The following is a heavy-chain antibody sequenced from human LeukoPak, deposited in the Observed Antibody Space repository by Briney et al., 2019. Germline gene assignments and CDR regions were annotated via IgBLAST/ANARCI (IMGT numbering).Heavy chain of an antibody. CDR3: ARGRLVYSSSRGGYYFDY. V-gene: IGHV4-34*01. D-gene: IGHD6-6*01. CDR2: INHSGST. Sequence: SETLSLTCAVYGGSFSGYYWSWIRQPPGKGLEWIGEINHSGSTNYNPSLKSRVTISVDTSKNQFSLKLSSVTAADTAVYYCARGRLVYSSSRGGYYFDYWGQGTLVTVSS. J-gene: IGHJ4*02. CDR1: GGSFSGYY.